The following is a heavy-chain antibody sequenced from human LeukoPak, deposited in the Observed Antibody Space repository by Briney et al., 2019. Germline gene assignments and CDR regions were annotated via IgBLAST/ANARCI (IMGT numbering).Heavy chain of an antibody. V-gene: IGHV4-59*08. CDR3: ARRGSSSSLDF. J-gene: IGHJ4*02. Sequence: SETLSLTCTVPGGSITSDYWSWIRQPPGKGLEWIGYIYYSGSTNYNPSLKSRVTISIDTSKNQFSLKLSSVTAADTAVYYCARRGSSSSLDFWGQGTLVTVSS. CDR2: IYYSGST. CDR1: GGSITSDY. D-gene: IGHD6-6*01.